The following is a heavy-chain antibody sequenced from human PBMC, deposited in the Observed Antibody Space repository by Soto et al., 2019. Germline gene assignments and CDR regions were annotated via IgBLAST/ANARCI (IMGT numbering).Heavy chain of an antibody. CDR2: ISYDGSNK. J-gene: IGHJ4*02. V-gene: IGHV3-30-3*01. D-gene: IGHD5-12*01. Sequence: QVQLVESGGGVVQPGRSLRLSCAASGFTFSSYAMHWVRQAPGKGLEWVAVISYDGSNKYYADSVKGRFTISRDNSKNTLYLQMNSLRAEDTAVYYCARDRRGGYDSFDYWGQGTLVTVSS. CDR1: GFTFSSYA. CDR3: ARDRRGGYDSFDY.